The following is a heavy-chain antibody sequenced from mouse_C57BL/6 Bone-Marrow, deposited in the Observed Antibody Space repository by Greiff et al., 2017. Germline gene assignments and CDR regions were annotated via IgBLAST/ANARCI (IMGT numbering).Heavy chain of an antibody. J-gene: IGHJ2*01. CDR1: GYTFTSYW. Sequence: QVQLKQPGAELVKPGASVKVFCKASGYTFTSYWMHWVKQRPGQGLEWIGRIHPSDSDTNYNQKFKGKATLTLDKSSSTAYMQLSSLTSEDSAVYYCAILGVVRYFDYWGQGTTLTVSS. D-gene: IGHD1-1*01. V-gene: IGHV1-74*01. CDR2: IHPSDSDT. CDR3: AILGVVRYFDY.